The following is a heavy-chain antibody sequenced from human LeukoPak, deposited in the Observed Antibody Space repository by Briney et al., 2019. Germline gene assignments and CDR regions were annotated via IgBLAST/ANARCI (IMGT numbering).Heavy chain of an antibody. V-gene: IGHV3-11*06. CDR3: ARDRGRVAGEYFDY. CDR2: ISSSGSAT. CDR1: GFTFSDVY. D-gene: IGHD6-19*01. J-gene: IGHJ4*02. Sequence: SGGSLRLSCAASGFTFSDVYMSWIRQAPGNGLGWVSYISSSGSATKYADSVKGRFTISRDNAKNSLYLQMNSLRVEDTAVYYCARDRGRVAGEYFDYWGQGTLVTVSS.